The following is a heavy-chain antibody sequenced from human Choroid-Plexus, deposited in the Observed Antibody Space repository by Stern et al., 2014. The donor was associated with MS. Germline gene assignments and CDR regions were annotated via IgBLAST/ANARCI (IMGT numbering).Heavy chain of an antibody. CDR1: GFTFSNFG. CDR3: AKDRQWSTYFFDY. D-gene: IGHD2-15*01. V-gene: IGHV3-30*18. J-gene: IGHJ4*02. Sequence: VQLVESGGGVAQPGRPLILSCAASGFTFSNFGMHWVLQAPGKGLEWGALISYDGSDKYYADSVKGRFTIFRDNSKNTLYMHMNSLRAEDTAVYYCAKDRQWSTYFFDYWGQGSLVTVSS. CDR2: ISYDGSDK.